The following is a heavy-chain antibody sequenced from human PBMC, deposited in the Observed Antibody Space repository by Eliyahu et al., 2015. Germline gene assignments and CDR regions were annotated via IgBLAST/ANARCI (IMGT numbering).Heavy chain of an antibody. CDR1: GGSIXSYY. CDR3: ASTLLPGPTYYYYGMDV. J-gene: IGHJ6*02. D-gene: IGHD2-15*01. Sequence: QVQLQESGPGLVKPSETLSLTCTVSGGSIXSYYWSWIRPPPXXGLEWIGYIXXXXSTNYNPSLKXRVTISVDTSKNQFSLKLSSVTAADTAVYYCASTLLPGPTYYYYGMDVWGQGTTVTVSS. CDR2: IXXXXST. V-gene: IGHV4-59*01.